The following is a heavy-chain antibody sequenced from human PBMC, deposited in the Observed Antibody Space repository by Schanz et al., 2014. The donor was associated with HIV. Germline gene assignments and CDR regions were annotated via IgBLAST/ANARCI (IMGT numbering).Heavy chain of an antibody. Sequence: QVQLQESGPGLVKPSQTLSLTCTVSGGSISRGYYYWNWIRQHPGKGLEWIGYIYYSGSTNYNPSRKSRVTISGDTSKNQFYLKLRSVTATDTAVYYCARVIGGSGSYWPFDYWGQGALVTVSS. V-gene: IGHV4-30-4*08. D-gene: IGHD3-10*01. CDR2: IYYSGST. CDR3: ARVIGGSGSYWPFDY. J-gene: IGHJ4*02. CDR1: GGSISRGYYY.